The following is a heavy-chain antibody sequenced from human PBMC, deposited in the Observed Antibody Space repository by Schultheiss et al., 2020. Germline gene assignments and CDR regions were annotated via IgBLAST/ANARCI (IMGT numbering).Heavy chain of an antibody. CDR2: IYHSGST. J-gene: IGHJ4*02. CDR1: GGSISSGGYS. Sequence: SETLSLTCAVSGGSISSGGYSWSWIRQPPGKDLEWIGYIYHSGSTYYNPSLKSRVTISVDRSKNQFSLKLSSVTAADTAVYYCARAEMATVLFDYWGQGTLVTVSS. CDR3: ARAEMATVLFDY. D-gene: IGHD5-24*01. V-gene: IGHV4-30-2*01.